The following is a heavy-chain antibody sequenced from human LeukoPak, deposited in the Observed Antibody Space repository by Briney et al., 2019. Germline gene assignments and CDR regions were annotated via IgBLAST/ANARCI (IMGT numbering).Heavy chain of an antibody. CDR1: GGSISSYY. CDR2: IYHSGST. Sequence: SETLSLTCTVSGGSISSYYWSWIRQPPGKGLEWIGSIYHSGSTYYNPSLKSRVTISVDTSKNQFSLKLSSVTAADTAVYYCARRTSGIVVVIAGRGYFDYWGQGTLVTVSS. V-gene: IGHV4-59*08. J-gene: IGHJ4*02. D-gene: IGHD3-22*01. CDR3: ARRTSGIVVVIAGRGYFDY.